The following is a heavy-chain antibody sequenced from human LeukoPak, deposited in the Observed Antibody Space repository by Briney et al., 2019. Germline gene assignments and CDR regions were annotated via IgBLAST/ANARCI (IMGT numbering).Heavy chain of an antibody. V-gene: IGHV3-23*01. CDR2: ITASGGGP. D-gene: IGHD6-6*01. J-gene: IGHJ4*02. CDR3: AKDGRSSAPH. CDR1: GFTFSDAW. Sequence: GGSLRLSCVGSGFTFSDAWMSWVRQAPGKGPEWVSGITASGGGPSSADSVKGRFSISRDNSKDTLYLQMNSLRAEDTAVYYRAKDGRSSAPHWGQGTLVTVSS.